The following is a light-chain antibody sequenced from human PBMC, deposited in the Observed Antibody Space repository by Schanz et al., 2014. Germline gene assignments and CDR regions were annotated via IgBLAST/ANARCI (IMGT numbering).Light chain of an antibody. CDR1: SSDVGGYNY. Sequence: QSALTQPPSASGSPGQSVTISCTGTSSDVGGYNYVSWYQQHPGKAPKLMIYEVSKRPSGVPDRFSGSKSGNTASLTISGLQADDEADYYCCSYAGSFTWVFGGRTKLTVL. CDR3: CSYAGSFTWV. J-gene: IGLJ3*02. CDR2: EVS. V-gene: IGLV2-8*01.